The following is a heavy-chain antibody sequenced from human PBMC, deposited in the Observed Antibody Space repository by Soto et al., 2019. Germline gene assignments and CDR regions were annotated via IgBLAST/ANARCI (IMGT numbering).Heavy chain of an antibody. J-gene: IGHJ5*02. V-gene: IGHV1-2*06. Sequence: QMQLVQSGAEVKKPGASVKVSCKASGYTFIGYYIHWVRQAPGQGLECMGRINPRSGDTTYAQKFQGRLTMPREPSISSAYMELSILRSDDTAVYYCGRDGVGATPLGWFDPWGQGSLVTVSS. CDR3: GRDGVGATPLGWFDP. CDR1: GYTFIGYY. CDR2: INPRSGDT. D-gene: IGHD1-26*01.